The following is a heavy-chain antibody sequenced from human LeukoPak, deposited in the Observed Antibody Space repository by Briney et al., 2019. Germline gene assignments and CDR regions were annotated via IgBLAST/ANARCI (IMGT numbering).Heavy chain of an antibody. Sequence: GASVKVSCKASGYTFSDFYIHWVRQAPGQGLEWMGWVNPNTGGTNYAQKFRGRITMTSDTSISTAYMEVRMSRMRSDDTAVSYCARGCSGTCYGGSVDYWGQGTLVTVSS. V-gene: IGHV1-2*02. CDR2: VNPNTGGT. J-gene: IGHJ4*02. CDR1: GYTFSDFY. CDR3: ARGCSGTCYGGSVDY. D-gene: IGHD2-15*01.